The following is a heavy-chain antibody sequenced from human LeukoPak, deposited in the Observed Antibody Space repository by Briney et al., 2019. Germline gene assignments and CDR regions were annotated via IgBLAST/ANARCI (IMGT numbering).Heavy chain of an antibody. CDR1: GYTFTSYG. Sequence: AAVTVSCKASGYTFTSYGISWVRQAPGQGLEWMGWISAYNGNTNYAQKLQGRVTMTTDTSTSTAYMELRSLRSDDTAVYYCARKGDYGDYVVGVDWFDPWGQGTLVTVSS. CDR2: ISAYNGNT. CDR3: ARKGDYGDYVVGVDWFDP. J-gene: IGHJ5*02. V-gene: IGHV1-18*01. D-gene: IGHD4-17*01.